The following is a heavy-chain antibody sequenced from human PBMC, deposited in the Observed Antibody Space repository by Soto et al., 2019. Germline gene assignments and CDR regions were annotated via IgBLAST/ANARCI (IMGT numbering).Heavy chain of an antibody. CDR2: IIPIFGTA. J-gene: IGHJ6*02. Sequence: SVKVSCKASGGTFSSYAISWVRQAPGQGLEWMGGIIPIFGTANYAQKFQGRVTITADESTSTAYMELSSLRSEDTAVYYCARDQQLVPYYGMDVWGQGSTVTVSS. CDR1: GGTFSSYA. V-gene: IGHV1-69*13. D-gene: IGHD6-13*01. CDR3: ARDQQLVPYYGMDV.